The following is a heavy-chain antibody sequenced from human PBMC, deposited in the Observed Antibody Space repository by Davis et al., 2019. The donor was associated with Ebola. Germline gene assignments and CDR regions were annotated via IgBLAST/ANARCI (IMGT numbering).Heavy chain of an antibody. CDR2: INPSGGST. Sequence: ASVKVSCKASGYTFTSYYMHWVRQAPGQGLEWMGIINPSGGSTSYAQKFQGRVTMTRDTSTSTVYMELSSLRSEDTAVYYCARDLRGGFYYYYGMDVWGQGTTVTVSS. D-gene: IGHD2-15*01. J-gene: IGHJ6*02. CDR3: ARDLRGGFYYYYGMDV. CDR1: GYTFTSYY. V-gene: IGHV1-46*01.